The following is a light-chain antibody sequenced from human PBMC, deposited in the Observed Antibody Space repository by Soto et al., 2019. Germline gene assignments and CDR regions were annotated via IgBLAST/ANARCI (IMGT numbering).Light chain of an antibody. CDR1: QSVSSK. CDR3: HQYGSSPRT. Sequence: EIVMTQSPATLSVSPGEGATLFCRASQSVSSKLAWYQQKPGQAPXPXXYGASTRATAIPARISGSGSGTDFTLTISRLEPEDSAVYYCHQYGSSPRTFGQETKV. CDR2: GAS. J-gene: IGKJ1*01. V-gene: IGKV3D-15*01.